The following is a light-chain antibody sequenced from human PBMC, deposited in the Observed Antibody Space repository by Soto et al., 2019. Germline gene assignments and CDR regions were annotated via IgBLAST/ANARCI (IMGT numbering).Light chain of an antibody. J-gene: IGKJ4*01. V-gene: IGKV1-5*03. CDR2: KAS. Sequence: DIQMTQSPSTLSASVGDRVTITCRASQTISTWLAWYQQKPGKAPKLLIYKASSLEGGVPSRVSGSGSGTEFNITITRLQPDDFATYYCQQYSNSPLTFGGGTKVDIK. CDR1: QTISTW. CDR3: QQYSNSPLT.